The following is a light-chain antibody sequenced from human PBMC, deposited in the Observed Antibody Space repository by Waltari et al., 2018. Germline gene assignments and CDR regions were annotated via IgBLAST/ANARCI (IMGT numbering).Light chain of an antibody. CDR2: EVS. CDR3: SSYTSSSTYVG. V-gene: IGLV2-14*01. Sequence: QSALTQPASVSGSPGQSITISCTGPSSDIDNYNYFSWYQQHPDKAPKLMIYEVSNRPAGVSNRFSGSKSGNTASLTISGLQAADEADYYCSSYTSSSTYVGFGGGTKLTVL. J-gene: IGLJ2*01. CDR1: SSDIDNYNY.